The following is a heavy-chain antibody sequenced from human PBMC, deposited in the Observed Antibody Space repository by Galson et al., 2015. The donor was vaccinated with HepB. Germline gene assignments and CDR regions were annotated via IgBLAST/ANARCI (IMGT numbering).Heavy chain of an antibody. CDR1: GFTFSSYG. CDR3: ARDLSGGYSCDN. J-gene: IGHJ4*02. V-gene: IGHV3-30*03. CDR2: ISFDATIK. D-gene: IGHD1-26*01. Sequence: SLRLSCAASGFTFSSYGMHWVRQAPGKGLEWVSFISFDATIKYYADSVKGRFTISRDNSKNTLYLQVNSLRAEDTAMYYCARDLSGGYSCDNWGQGTLVTVSS.